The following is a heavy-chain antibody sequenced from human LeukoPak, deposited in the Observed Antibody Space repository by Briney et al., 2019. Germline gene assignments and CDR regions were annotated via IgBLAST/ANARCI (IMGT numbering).Heavy chain of an antibody. V-gene: IGHV4-4*07. J-gene: IGHJ3*02. D-gene: IGHD6-6*01. Sequence: SETLSLTCTVSGGSISSYYWSWIRQPAGKGLEWIGRIYTSGSTNYNPSLKSRVTMSVDTSKNQFSLKLSSVTAADTAVYYCARGPLRRSSSFGRAFDIWGQGTMVTVSS. CDR3: ARGPLRRSSSFGRAFDI. CDR1: GGSISSYY. CDR2: IYTSGST.